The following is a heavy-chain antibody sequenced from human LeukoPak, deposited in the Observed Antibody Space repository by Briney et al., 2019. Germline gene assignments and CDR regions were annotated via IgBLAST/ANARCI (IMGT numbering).Heavy chain of an antibody. Sequence: ASVKVSCKVSGYTLTELSMHWVRQAPGKGLEWMGGFDPEDGETIYAQKFQGRVTITADKSTSTAYMELSSLRSEDTAVYYCARDLSTAAAGDWGQGTLVTVSS. J-gene: IGHJ4*02. CDR1: GYTLTELS. CDR2: FDPEDGET. V-gene: IGHV1-24*01. CDR3: ARDLSTAAAGD. D-gene: IGHD6-13*01.